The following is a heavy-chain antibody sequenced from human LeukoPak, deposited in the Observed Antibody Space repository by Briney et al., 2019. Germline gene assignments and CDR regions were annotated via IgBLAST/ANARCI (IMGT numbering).Heavy chain of an antibody. CDR3: AKGITIFGVATLKEYYFDY. Sequence: TGGSLRLSCAASGFTFSSYEMNWVRQAPGKGLEWVSYISSSGSTIYYADSVKGRFTISRGNSKITLYLQMNSLRAEDTAVYYCAKGITIFGVATLKEYYFDYWGQGTLVTVSS. CDR2: ISSSGSTI. V-gene: IGHV3-48*03. D-gene: IGHD3-3*01. CDR1: GFTFSSYE. J-gene: IGHJ4*02.